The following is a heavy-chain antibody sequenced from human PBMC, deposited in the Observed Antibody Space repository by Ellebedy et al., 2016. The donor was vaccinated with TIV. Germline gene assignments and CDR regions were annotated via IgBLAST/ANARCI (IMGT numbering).Heavy chain of an antibody. CDR3: ARGAWFGESGGDAFDI. J-gene: IGHJ3*02. Sequence: SETLSLXCTVSGGSISSSSYYWGWIRQPPGKGLEWIGSIYYSGSTYYNPSLKSRVTISVDTSKNQFSLKLSSVTAADTAVYYCARGAWFGESGGDAFDIWGQGTMVTVSS. CDR2: IYYSGST. CDR1: GGSISSSSYY. V-gene: IGHV4-39*07. D-gene: IGHD3-10*01.